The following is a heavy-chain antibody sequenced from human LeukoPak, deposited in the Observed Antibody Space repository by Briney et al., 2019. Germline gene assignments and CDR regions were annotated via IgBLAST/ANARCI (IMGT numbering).Heavy chain of an antibody. Sequence: GGSLRLSCAASGFTFDDYAMHWVRQAPGKGLEWVSLISWDGGSTYYADSVKGRFTISRDNSKNSLYLQMNSLRAEDTALYYCAKGFGSHEGWESYYFDYWGQGTLVTVSS. V-gene: IGHV3-43D*03. CDR3: AKGFGSHEGWESYYFDY. J-gene: IGHJ4*02. CDR1: GFTFDDYA. D-gene: IGHD1-26*01. CDR2: ISWDGGST.